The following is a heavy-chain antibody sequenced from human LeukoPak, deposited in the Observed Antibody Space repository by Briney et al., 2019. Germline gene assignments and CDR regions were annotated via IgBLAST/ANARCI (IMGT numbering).Heavy chain of an antibody. V-gene: IGHV3-30*04. Sequence: GGSLRLSCVASGLAFSSYSMHWVRQAPGKGLEWVGVISYDGSDEYYTDSVKGRFTISRDNSKNTVYLQMNSLRAEDAAVYYCAGGQGYLIEYWGQGTLVTVSS. D-gene: IGHD2-15*01. CDR2: ISYDGSDE. CDR1: GLAFSSYS. J-gene: IGHJ4*02. CDR3: AGGQGYLIEY.